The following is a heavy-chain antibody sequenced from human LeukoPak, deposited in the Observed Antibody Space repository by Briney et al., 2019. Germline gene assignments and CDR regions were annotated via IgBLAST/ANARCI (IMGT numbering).Heavy chain of an antibody. CDR3: ARGRTPAGYCTNGVCHYSYYFDY. J-gene: IGHJ4*02. D-gene: IGHD2-8*01. Sequence: SETLSVTCAVYGGSFSGYYWSWIRQPPGNGLEWIGEINHSGSTNYNPSLKSRVTISVDTSKNQFSLKLSSVTAADTAVYYCARGRTPAGYCTNGVCHYSYYFDYWGQGTLVTVSS. CDR2: INHSGST. V-gene: IGHV4-34*01. CDR1: GGSFSGYY.